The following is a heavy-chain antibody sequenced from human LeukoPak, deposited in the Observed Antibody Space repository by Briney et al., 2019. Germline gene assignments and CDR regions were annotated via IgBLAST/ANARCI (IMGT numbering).Heavy chain of an antibody. D-gene: IGHD2-15*01. CDR2: IIPILGIA. V-gene: IGHV1-69*02. CDR3: ARAPGISQAADY. CDR1: GGTSSSYT. Sequence: SVKVSCKASGGTSSSYTISWVRQAPGQGLEWMGRIIPILGIANYAQKFQGRVTIAADKSTSTAYMELSSLRSEDTAVYYCARAPGISQAADYWGQGTLVTVSS. J-gene: IGHJ4*02.